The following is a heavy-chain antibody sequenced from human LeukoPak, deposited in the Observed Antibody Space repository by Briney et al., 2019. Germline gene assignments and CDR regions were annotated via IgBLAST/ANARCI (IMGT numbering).Heavy chain of an antibody. J-gene: IGHJ4*02. CDR3: ARVGSSGWYESSY. Sequence: ASVKVSCKASGYTFTIYAMNWVRQAPGQGLEWMGRINTNTGNPTYAQGFTGRFVFSLDTSVSTAYLQISSLKAEDTAVYYCARVGSSGWYESSYWGQGTLVTVSS. D-gene: IGHD6-19*01. CDR1: GYTFTIYA. V-gene: IGHV7-4-1*02. CDR2: INTNTGNP.